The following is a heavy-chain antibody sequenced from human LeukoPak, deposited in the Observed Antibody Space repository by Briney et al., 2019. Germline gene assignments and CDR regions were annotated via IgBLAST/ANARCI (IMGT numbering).Heavy chain of an antibody. D-gene: IGHD3-9*01. CDR2: IYSGGST. CDR1: GFTVSINY. Sequence: GGSLRLSCAASGFTVSINYMSWVRQAPGKGLGGVSMIYSGGSTYYADSVKGRFTISRENSKNTLYLQMNSLRAEDTAVYYCARESSLTAGAFDIWGQGTMVTVSS. CDR3: ARESSLTAGAFDI. V-gene: IGHV3-66*01. J-gene: IGHJ3*02.